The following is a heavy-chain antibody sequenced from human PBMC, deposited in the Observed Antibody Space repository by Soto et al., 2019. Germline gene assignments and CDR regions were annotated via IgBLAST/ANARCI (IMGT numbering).Heavy chain of an antibody. CDR3: AKDQSTDSSGYPDYFDY. D-gene: IGHD3-22*01. J-gene: IGHJ4*02. V-gene: IGHV3-30*18. CDR2: ISYDGSNK. Sequence: GGSLRLACAPSGFTFSSYGMHWVRQAPGRGLEWVAVISYDGSNKFHADSVTGRVTISRDNSKNTMYLQMNSLGAEDTAVYYCAKDQSTDSSGYPDYFDYWGQGTLVTVSS. CDR1: GFTFSSYG.